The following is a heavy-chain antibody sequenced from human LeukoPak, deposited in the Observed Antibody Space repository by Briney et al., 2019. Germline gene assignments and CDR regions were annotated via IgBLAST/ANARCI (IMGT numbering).Heavy chain of an antibody. CDR2: INPDSGGT. CDR1: GYSFTGYY. J-gene: IGHJ6*03. Sequence: GASVKVSCKASGYSFTGYYMHWVRQAPGQGLEWMGWINPDSGGTNYAQKFQGRVTMTRDTSITTAYMELGRLSSDDTAVYYCASGYSDYADYYNYYMDVWGKGTTVTVSS. CDR3: ASGYSDYADYYNYYMDV. V-gene: IGHV1-2*02. D-gene: IGHD4-11*01.